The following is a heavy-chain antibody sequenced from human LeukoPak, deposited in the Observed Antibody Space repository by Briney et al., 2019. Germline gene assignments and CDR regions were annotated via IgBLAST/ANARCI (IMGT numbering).Heavy chain of an antibody. V-gene: IGHV4-34*01. Sequence: SETLSLTCAVYGGSFSGYYWSWIRQPPGKGLEWIGEINHSGSTNYNPSLKSRVTISVDTSKNQFSLKLSSVTAADTAVYYCARQGYCSGGSCYSLGGYYYYMDVWGKGTTVTISS. J-gene: IGHJ6*03. D-gene: IGHD2-15*01. CDR3: ARQGYCSGGSCYSLGGYYYYMDV. CDR2: INHSGST. CDR1: GGSFSGYY.